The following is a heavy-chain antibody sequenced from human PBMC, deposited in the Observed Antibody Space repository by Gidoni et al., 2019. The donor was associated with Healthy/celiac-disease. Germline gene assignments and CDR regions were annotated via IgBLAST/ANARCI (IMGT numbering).Heavy chain of an antibody. CDR2: IWYDGSNK. CDR3: ARSEGGNCGGDCYLDY. CDR1: GFTFSSYG. Sequence: QVQLVASGGGVVKQGRYLRLACAASGFTFSSYGIHWVRQAPGKGLEWVAVIWYDGSNKYYADSVTGRFTISRDNSKNTLYLQMNSLRAEDTAVYYCARSEGGNCGGDCYLDYWGQGTLVTVSS. D-gene: IGHD2-21*02. V-gene: IGHV3-33*01. J-gene: IGHJ4*02.